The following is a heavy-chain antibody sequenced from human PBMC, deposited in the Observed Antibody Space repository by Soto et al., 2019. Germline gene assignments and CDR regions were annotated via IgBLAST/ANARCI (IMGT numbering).Heavy chain of an antibody. CDR2: ISYDGSNK. D-gene: IGHD3-16*01. CDR3: ARGLSRALGGWFDP. Sequence: QVQLVESGGGVVQPGRSLRLSCAASGFTFSSYAMHWVRQAPGKGLEWVAVISYDGSNKYYADSVKGRFTISRDNSKNPLYLQMNSLRAEDTAVYYCARGLSRALGGWFDPWGQGTLVTVSS. J-gene: IGHJ5*02. CDR1: GFTFSSYA. V-gene: IGHV3-30-3*01.